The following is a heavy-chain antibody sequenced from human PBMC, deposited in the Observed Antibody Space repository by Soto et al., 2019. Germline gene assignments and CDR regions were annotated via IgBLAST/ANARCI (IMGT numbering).Heavy chain of an antibody. CDR1: GGNISKYY. V-gene: IGHV4-59*08. CDR3: ARLNDWSGGTCHWFQDY. D-gene: IGHD2-15*01. J-gene: IGHJ4*02. CDR2: VYYSGST. Sequence: SQTMPLPCTVAGGNISKYYWRRIRKTTGEGLEWLGYVYYSGSTTYNPSLKGRVAISVGTSKDQFSLELSPVTAADTAVYYCARLNDWSGGTCHWFQDYWGAGTLVT.